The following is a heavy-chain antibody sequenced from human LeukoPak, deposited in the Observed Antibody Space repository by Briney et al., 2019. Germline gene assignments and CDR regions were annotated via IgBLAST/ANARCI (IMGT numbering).Heavy chain of an antibody. V-gene: IGHV4-59*08. D-gene: IGHD6-25*01. CDR1: GGSISSYY. CDR3: ARQGGGFWYFDL. Sequence: SKTLSLTCTVSGGSISSYYWSWIRQPPGKGLGWIGYIYYSGSTNYNPSLKSRVTISVDTSKNQFSLKLSSVTAADTAVYYCARQGGGFWYFDLWGRGTLVTVSS. J-gene: IGHJ2*01. CDR2: IYYSGST.